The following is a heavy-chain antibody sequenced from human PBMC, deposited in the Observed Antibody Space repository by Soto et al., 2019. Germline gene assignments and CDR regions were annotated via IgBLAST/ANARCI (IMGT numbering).Heavy chain of an antibody. CDR1: GFTFGDYG. D-gene: IGHD1-1*01. Sequence: EVQLSQSGGGLVQRGGSLRLSCEGSGFTFGDYGINWVRQAPGKGLEWVSGISGSGNQIDYSDSVEGRFTVSRDNSKNTVFLQINGLSAGDTAVYFCAKNQDWNRPDPGAFDVWGQGTMVTVSS. CDR2: ISGSGNQI. CDR3: AKNQDWNRPDPGAFDV. V-gene: IGHV3-23*01. J-gene: IGHJ3*01.